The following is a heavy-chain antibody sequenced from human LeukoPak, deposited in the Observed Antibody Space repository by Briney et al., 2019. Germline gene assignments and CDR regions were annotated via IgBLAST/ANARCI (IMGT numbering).Heavy chain of an antibody. CDR3: ARVPAAMPEGP. J-gene: IGHJ5*02. Sequence: ASVKASCKASGYTFTSYGISWVRQAPGQGLEWMGWISAYNGNTNYALKLQGRVTMTTDTSTSTAYMELRSLRSDDTAVYYCARVPAAMPEGPWGQGTLVTVSS. CDR2: ISAYNGNT. V-gene: IGHV1-18*01. D-gene: IGHD2-2*01. CDR1: GYTFTSYG.